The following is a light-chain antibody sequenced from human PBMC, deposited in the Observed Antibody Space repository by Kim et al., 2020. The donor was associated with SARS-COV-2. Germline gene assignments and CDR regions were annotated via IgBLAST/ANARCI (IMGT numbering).Light chain of an antibody. V-gene: IGKV1-33*01. J-gene: IGKJ1*01. CDR2: DAS. CDR3: QQYNNLPLT. Sequence: DIQMTQSPSSLSASVGDRVTITCQASQDIKNYLNWYQQKPGIAPKLLIYDASTLETGVPSRFSGSASGTDFTFTITSLQPEDIATYYCQQYNNLPLTFGQGTKVDIK. CDR1: QDIKNY.